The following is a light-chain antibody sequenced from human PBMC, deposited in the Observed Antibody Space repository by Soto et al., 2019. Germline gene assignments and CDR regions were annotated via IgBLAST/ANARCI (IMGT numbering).Light chain of an antibody. CDR1: QSISSY. Sequence: DIQMTQSPSSLSASVGDRVTITCRASQSISSYLNWYQQKPGKAPKCLIYDASRLHSGVPSKFSGSGSGTDFTLTISSLQPDDFATYYCQQYVTAFRSFGQGTKVDIK. V-gene: IGKV1-39*01. CDR2: DAS. J-gene: IGKJ1*01. CDR3: QQYVTAFRS.